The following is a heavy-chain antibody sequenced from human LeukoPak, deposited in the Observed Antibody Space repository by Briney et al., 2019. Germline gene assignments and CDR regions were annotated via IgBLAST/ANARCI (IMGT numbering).Heavy chain of an antibody. J-gene: IGHJ4*02. CDR2: IFPSGGEI. CDR1: GFTFSTFA. D-gene: IGHD5-12*01. CDR3: ARGLGGYDQFFDY. Sequence: GGSLRLSCAASGFTFSTFAMIWVRQPPGKGLEWVSSIFPSGGEIHYADSVRGRFTISRDNAKNSLYLQMNSLRAEDTAVYYCARGLGGYDQFFDYWGQGTLVTVSS. V-gene: IGHV3-21*01.